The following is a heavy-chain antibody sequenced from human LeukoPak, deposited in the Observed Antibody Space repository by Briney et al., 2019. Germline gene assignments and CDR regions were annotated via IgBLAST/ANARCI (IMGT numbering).Heavy chain of an antibody. CDR2: IRSKANNYAT. V-gene: IGHV3-73*01. Sequence: GGSLRLSCAASGFTFSVSAMHWVRQASGKGLEWVGRIRSKANNYATEYDASVKGRFTISRDDSKNTAYLQMNSLRTEDTAVYYCTREDAGTYYYGMDVWGQGTTVTVSS. CDR1: GFTFSVSA. CDR3: TREDAGTYYYGMDV. D-gene: IGHD1-1*01. J-gene: IGHJ6*02.